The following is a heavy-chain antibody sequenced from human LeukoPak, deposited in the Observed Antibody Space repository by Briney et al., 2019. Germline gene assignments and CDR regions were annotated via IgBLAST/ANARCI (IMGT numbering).Heavy chain of an antibody. V-gene: IGHV3-21*01. J-gene: IGHJ6*03. CDR1: GFTFSSYS. Sequence: GGSLRLSCAASGFTFSSYSMNWVRQAPGKGLEWVSSISSSSSYIYYADSVKGRFTISRDNAKNSLYLQMNSLRAEDTAVYYCAKDGGGYYPSYYYYMDVWGKGTTVTISS. CDR2: ISSSSSYI. CDR3: AKDGGGYYPSYYYYMDV. D-gene: IGHD3-22*01.